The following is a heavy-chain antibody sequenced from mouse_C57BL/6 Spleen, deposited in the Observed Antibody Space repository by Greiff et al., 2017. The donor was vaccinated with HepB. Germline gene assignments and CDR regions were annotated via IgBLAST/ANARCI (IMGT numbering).Heavy chain of an antibody. Sequence: EVKLMESGPGLVKPSQSLSLTCSVTGYSITSGYYWNWIRQFPGNKLEWMGYISYDGSNNYNPSLKNRISITRDTSKNQFFLKLNSVTTEDTATYYCARKEVLGLFDYWGQGTTLTVSS. CDR2: ISYDGSN. CDR1: GYSITSGYY. D-gene: IGHD2-14*01. V-gene: IGHV3-6*01. CDR3: ARKEVLGLFDY. J-gene: IGHJ2*01.